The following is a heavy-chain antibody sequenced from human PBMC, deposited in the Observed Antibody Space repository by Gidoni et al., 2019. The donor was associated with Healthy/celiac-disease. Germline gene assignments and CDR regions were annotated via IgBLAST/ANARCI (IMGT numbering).Heavy chain of an antibody. J-gene: IGHJ5*02. V-gene: IGHV4-34*02. Sequence: QVQLQQWGAGLLKPSETLSLTCAVYGGSFSGYYWSWIRQPPGKGLEWIGEISHVGSTDYTPSLKSRVTISVDTSKNQFSLKLTSVTAADTAVYFCARGGIADRLQTWGQGTLVTVSS. CDR3: ARGGIADRLQT. CDR1: GGSFSGYY. CDR2: ISHVGST. D-gene: IGHD6-6*01.